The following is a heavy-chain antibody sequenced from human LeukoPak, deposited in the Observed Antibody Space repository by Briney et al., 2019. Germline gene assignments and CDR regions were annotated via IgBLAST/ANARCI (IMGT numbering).Heavy chain of an antibody. CDR3: ARDYYGSGSYGKTFDP. Sequence: GGSLRLSCAASGFTVSNNYMSWVRQAPGKGLEWVSVIYAGGSTYYADSVKGRFIISRDNSKNALYLQMNSLGAEDTAVYYCARDYYGSGSYGKTFDPWGQGTLVTVSS. CDR1: GFTVSNNY. CDR2: IYAGGST. J-gene: IGHJ5*02. V-gene: IGHV3-66*01. D-gene: IGHD3-10*01.